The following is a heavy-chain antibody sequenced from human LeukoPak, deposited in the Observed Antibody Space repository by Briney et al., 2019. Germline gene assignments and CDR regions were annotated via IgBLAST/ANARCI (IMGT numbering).Heavy chain of an antibody. CDR1: GFTVSSNY. CDR3: ARYYYDSSGYYYYYYGMDV. CDR2: IYSGGST. J-gene: IGHJ6*02. V-gene: IGHV3-66*01. D-gene: IGHD3-22*01. Sequence: GGSLRLSCAASGFTVSSNYMSWVRQAPGKGLEWVSVIYSGGSTYYADSVKGRFTISRDNSKNTLYLQMNSLRAEDTAVYYCARYYYDSSGYYYYYYGMDVWGQGTTVTVSS.